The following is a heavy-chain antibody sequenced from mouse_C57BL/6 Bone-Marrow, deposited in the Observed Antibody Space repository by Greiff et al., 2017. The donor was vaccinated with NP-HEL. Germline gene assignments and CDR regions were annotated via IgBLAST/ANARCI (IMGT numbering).Heavy chain of an antibody. D-gene: IGHD1-1*01. J-gene: IGHJ4*01. CDR3: ARGGSHYYAMDY. V-gene: IGHV1-69*01. CDR2: IDPSDSYT. Sequence: QVQLQQPGAELVMPGASVKLSCKASGYTFTSYWMHWVKQRPGQGLEWIGEIDPSDSYTNYYQKFKGKSTLTVDKSSSTAYMQLSSLTSEDSAVYYCARGGSHYYAMDYWGQGTSVTVSS. CDR1: GYTFTSYW.